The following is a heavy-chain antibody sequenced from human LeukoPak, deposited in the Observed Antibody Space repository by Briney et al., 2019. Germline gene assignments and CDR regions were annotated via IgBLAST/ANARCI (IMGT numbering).Heavy chain of an antibody. D-gene: IGHD3-10*01. CDR3: ASANVLLWFGEFSFDY. V-gene: IGHV1-2*02. CDR1: GYTFTGYY. Sequence: ASVKVSCKASGYTFTGYYMHWVRQAPGQGLEWMGWINPNSGGTDYAQKFQGRVTMTRDTSISTAYMELSRLRSDDTAVYYCASANVLLWFGEFSFDYWGQGTLVTVSS. J-gene: IGHJ4*02. CDR2: INPNSGGT.